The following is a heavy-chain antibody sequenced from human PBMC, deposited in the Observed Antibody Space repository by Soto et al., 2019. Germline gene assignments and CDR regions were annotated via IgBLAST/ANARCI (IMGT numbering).Heavy chain of an antibody. V-gene: IGHV1-18*01. CDR1: GYTFTSYG. D-gene: IGHD4-17*01. CDR3: ARDSGYGDYEACVDV. CDR2: LSAYNGNT. J-gene: IGHJ6*04. Sequence: QVQLVQSGAEVKKPGASVKVSCKASGYTFTSYGISWVRQAPGQGLEWMGWLSAYNGNTNYAQKLQGRVTMTTHTATSTAHRKLVSLRSDDTAVYYWARDSGYGDYEACVDVWCEGTTVTVPS.